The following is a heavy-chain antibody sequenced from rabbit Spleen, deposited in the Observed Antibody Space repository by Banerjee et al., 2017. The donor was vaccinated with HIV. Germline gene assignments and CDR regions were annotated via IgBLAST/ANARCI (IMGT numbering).Heavy chain of an antibody. J-gene: IGHJ4*01. Sequence: EESGGGLVQPGASLTLTCTASGVSFSGSSYMCWVRQAPGKGLEWIACIHIGSTTFTYFANWAKGPFTISRTTSLNTVTLQMTRVTAADTATYFCARDLPDVIGWNFNLWGPGTLVTVS. CDR2: IHIGSTTFT. CDR1: GVSFSGSSY. V-gene: IGHV1S40*01. D-gene: IGHD1-1*01. CDR3: ARDLPDVIGWNFNL.